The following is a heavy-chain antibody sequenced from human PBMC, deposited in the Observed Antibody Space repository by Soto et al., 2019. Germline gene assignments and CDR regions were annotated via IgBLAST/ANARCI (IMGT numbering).Heavy chain of an antibody. CDR3: AKDRTYSNYHYYYYAMDV. CDR1: GFTFSNYA. Sequence: EVQLLESGGGLVQPGGSLRLSCAASGFTFSNYAMAWVRQAPGRGLEWVSGITSGGDYTYYADSVKGRLTISRDNSKTTLYLQMDSLRAEDTAVYYCAKDRTYSNYHYYYYAMDVWGQGTTVNVSS. V-gene: IGHV3-23*01. D-gene: IGHD4-4*01. CDR2: ITSGGDYT. J-gene: IGHJ6*02.